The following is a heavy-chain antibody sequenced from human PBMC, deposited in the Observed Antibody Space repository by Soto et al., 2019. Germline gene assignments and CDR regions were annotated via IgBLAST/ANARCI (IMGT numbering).Heavy chain of an antibody. J-gene: IGHJ6*02. Sequence: ASVKVSCKASGYTFTIYAMHWVRQAPGQRLEWMGWINAGNGNTKYSQKFQGRVTITRDTSASKAYMELSSLRSEDAAVYYCASSIVATIFPYPDYYYGMDVWGQGTTVTVSS. CDR1: GYTFTIYA. CDR3: ASSIVATIFPYPDYYYGMDV. CDR2: INAGNGNT. D-gene: IGHD5-12*01. V-gene: IGHV1-3*01.